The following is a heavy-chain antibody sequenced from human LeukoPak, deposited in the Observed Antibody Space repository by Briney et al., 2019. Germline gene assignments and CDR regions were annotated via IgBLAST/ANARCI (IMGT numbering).Heavy chain of an antibody. D-gene: IGHD3-10*01. V-gene: IGHV3-23*01. CDR2: ISGSGGST. Sequence: AGGSLRLSCAASGFTFSSYAMSWVRQAPGKGLEWVSAISGSGGSTYYADSVKGRFTISRDNSKNTLYLQMNSLRAEDTALYFCAKSRLVRGVIISSFVYCGQGTLVTVSS. CDR1: GFTFSSYA. J-gene: IGHJ4*02. CDR3: AKSRLVRGVIISSFVY.